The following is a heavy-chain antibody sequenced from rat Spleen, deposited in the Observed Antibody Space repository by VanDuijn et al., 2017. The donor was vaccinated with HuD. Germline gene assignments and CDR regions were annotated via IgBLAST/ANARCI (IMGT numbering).Heavy chain of an antibody. Sequence: EVKLVESDGGLVQPGRSLKLSCAASGFTFSDYYMAWVRQAPTKGLEWVASISTGGGSTYYRDSVKGRFTISRDNAKSILYLQMESLRFEDTATYYWAKDIPGVNWGQGTLVTVSS. CDR3: AKDIPGVN. V-gene: IGHV5-20*01. D-gene: IGHD4-5*01. CDR1: GFTFSDYY. J-gene: IGHJ3*01. CDR2: ISTGGGST.